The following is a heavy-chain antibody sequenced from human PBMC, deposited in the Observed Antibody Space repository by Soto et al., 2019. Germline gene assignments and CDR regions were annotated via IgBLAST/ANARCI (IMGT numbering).Heavy chain of an antibody. Sequence: EVQLVQSGAEVKKPGESLKISCKGSGYSFTSYWIGWVRQMPGKGLEWMGIIYPGDSDTRYSPSFQGQVTISADKSISNAYLQWSSLKASDTAMYYCARGEWLRFGGRIKRGVRAFDIWGQGTMVTVSS. CDR2: IYPGDSDT. J-gene: IGHJ3*02. D-gene: IGHD5-12*01. CDR3: ARGEWLRFGGRIKRGVRAFDI. V-gene: IGHV5-51*03. CDR1: GYSFTSYW.